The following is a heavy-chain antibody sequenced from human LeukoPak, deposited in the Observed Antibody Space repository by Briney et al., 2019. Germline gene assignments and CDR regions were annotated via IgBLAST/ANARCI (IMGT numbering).Heavy chain of an antibody. CDR3: ARDPQGEYYFDY. CDR2: IYYSGST. CDR1: GGSISSSSYY. V-gene: IGHV4-39*07. J-gene: IGHJ4*02. D-gene: IGHD1-26*01. Sequence: PSETLSLTCTVSGGSISSSSYYWGWIRQPPGKGLEWIGSIYYSGSTYYNTSLKSRVTISVDTSKNQFSLKLSSVTAADTAVYYCARDPQGEYYFDYWGQGTLVTVSS.